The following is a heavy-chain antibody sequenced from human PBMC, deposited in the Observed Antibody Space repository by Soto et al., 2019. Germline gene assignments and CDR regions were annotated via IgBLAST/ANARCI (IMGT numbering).Heavy chain of an antibody. D-gene: IGHD2-21*02. Sequence: QVQLVESGGGVVQPGRSLRLCCAASGFTFSSYGMHWVRQAPGKGLEWVAVISYDGSTKYYADSVKGRFTISRDNSKNRLYLQMNSLRAEDTAVYYCAKKSAYCGGDCYSEAWGQGTLVTVSS. J-gene: IGHJ5*02. CDR3: AKKSAYCGGDCYSEA. V-gene: IGHV3-30*18. CDR1: GFTFSSYG. CDR2: ISYDGSTK.